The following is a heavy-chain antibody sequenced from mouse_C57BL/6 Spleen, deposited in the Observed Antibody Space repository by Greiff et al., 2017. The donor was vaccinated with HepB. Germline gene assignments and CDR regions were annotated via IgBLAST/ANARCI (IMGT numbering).Heavy chain of an antibody. D-gene: IGHD1-1*01. CDR2: IRSKSSNYAT. CDR3: VRGEYYGSPYYYAMDY. CDR1: GFTFNTYA. Sequence: EVQLVESGGGLVQPKGSLKLSCAASGFTFNTYAMHWVRQAPGKGLEWVARIRSKSSNYATYYADSVKDRFTISRDDSQSMLYLQMNNLKTEDTAMYYCVRGEYYGSPYYYAMDYWGQGTSVTVSS. J-gene: IGHJ4*01. V-gene: IGHV10-3*01.